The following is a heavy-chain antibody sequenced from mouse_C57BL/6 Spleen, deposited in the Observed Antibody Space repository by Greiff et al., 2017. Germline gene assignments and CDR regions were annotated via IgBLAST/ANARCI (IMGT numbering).Heavy chain of an antibody. CDR2: ISSGGSYT. J-gene: IGHJ2*01. CDR3: ARHKYWDGGVDYLDY. V-gene: IGHV5-6*01. Sequence: VQRVESGGDLVKPGGSLKLSCAASGFTFSSYGMSWVRQTPDKRLEWVATISSGGSYTYYPDSVKGRFTISRDNAKNTLYLQLSSLKSEDTAMDYCARHKYWDGGVDYLDYWGQGTTLTVSS. D-gene: IGHD4-1*01. CDR1: GFTFSSYG.